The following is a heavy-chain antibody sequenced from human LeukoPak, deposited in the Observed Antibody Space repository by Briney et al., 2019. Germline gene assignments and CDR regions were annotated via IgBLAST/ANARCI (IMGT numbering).Heavy chain of an antibody. J-gene: IGHJ6*03. V-gene: IGHV3-74*01. Sequence: PGGSLRLSCAASGFTFSSYRMHWVRQAPGKGLVWVSRINSDGSSTSYADSVKGRFTISRDNAKNTLYLQMNSLRAEDTAVYYCARVYTTAIPSPYYYYHMDVWGKGTTVTVSS. D-gene: IGHD2-21*02. CDR3: ARVYTTAIPSPYYYYHMDV. CDR1: GFTFSSYR. CDR2: INSDGSST.